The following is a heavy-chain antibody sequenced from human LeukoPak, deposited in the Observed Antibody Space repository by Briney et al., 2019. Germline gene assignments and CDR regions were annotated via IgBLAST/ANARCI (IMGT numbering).Heavy chain of an antibody. J-gene: IGHJ4*02. D-gene: IGHD6-13*01. CDR1: GGSISSYY. CDR2: FYYSENT. CDR3: ARGGLVAAGIFDY. V-gene: IGHV4-59*01. Sequence: SETLSLTCTVSGGSISSYYWSWIRQPPGKGLEWIGYFYYSENTNYNPSLKSRVTMSVDTSKNRLSLKLNSVTAADTAVYYCARGGLVAAGIFDYWAQGTLVTVSS.